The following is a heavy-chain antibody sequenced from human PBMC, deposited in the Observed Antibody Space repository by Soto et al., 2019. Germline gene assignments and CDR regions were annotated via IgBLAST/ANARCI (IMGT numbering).Heavy chain of an antibody. CDR2: IYHSGST. CDR1: GGSISSSNW. V-gene: IGHV4-4*02. J-gene: IGHJ6*03. Sequence: SETLSLTCAVSGGSISSSNWWSWVRQPPGKGLEWIGEIYHSGSTNYNPPLKSRVTISVDKSKNQFSLKLSSVTAADTAVYYCARGPAIVVVPAAGYMDVWGKGTTVTVSS. CDR3: ARGPAIVVVPAAGYMDV. D-gene: IGHD2-2*01.